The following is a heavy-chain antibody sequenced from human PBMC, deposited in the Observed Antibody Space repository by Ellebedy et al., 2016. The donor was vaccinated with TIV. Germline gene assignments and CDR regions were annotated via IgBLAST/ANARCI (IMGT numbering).Heavy chain of an antibody. CDR1: GFSLTTSSEG. CDR2: IHWYYEK. CDR3: AHTPKIPRRGWHFDA. D-gene: IGHD5-12*01. J-gene: IGHJ5*02. V-gene: IGHV2-5*01. Sequence: SGPTLVKPAETLTLTCTFSGFSLTTSSEGVDWIRQSPGKALEWVAIIHWYYEKQYSPSLANRLTITKVTSKNQVVLSMTNMYPLDTATYYCAHTPKIPRRGWHFDAWGQGTLVTVSS.